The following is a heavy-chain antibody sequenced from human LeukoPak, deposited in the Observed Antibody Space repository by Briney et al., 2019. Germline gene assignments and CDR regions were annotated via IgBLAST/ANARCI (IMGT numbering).Heavy chain of an antibody. CDR3: AKHYMGSYDNRGLDY. D-gene: IGHD3-10*01. CDR1: SGSISSYD. V-gene: IGHV4-59*05. Sequence: PSETLSLTCTVSSGSISSYDWSWIRQPPGKGLEWIGSVDYTGYTYSNPSVESRVTISVDTSKSQFSLKLSSVTAADTAVYYCAKHYMGSYDNRGLDYWGQGTLVTVSS. J-gene: IGHJ4*02. CDR2: VDYTGYT.